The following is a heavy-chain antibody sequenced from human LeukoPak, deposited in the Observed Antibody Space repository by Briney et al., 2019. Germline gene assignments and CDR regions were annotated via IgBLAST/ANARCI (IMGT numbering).Heavy chain of an antibody. Sequence: GRSLRLSSAASGFTFSSYGMHWVRQAPGKGLEWVAVISYDGSNKYYADSVKGRFTISRDNSKNTLYLQMNSLRAEDTAVYYCAKDLHPYYGSGSYPDYWGQGTLVTVSS. CDR3: AKDLHPYYGSGSYPDY. J-gene: IGHJ4*02. V-gene: IGHV3-30*18. CDR1: GFTFSSYG. D-gene: IGHD3-10*01. CDR2: ISYDGSNK.